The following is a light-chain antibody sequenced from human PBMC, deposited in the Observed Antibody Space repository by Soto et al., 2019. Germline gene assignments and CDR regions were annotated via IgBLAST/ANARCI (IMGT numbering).Light chain of an antibody. CDR2: DAS. CDR1: QSVGSK. J-gene: IGKJ4*01. CDR3: QQYGDWPGA. Sequence: EIVMTQSPPTLSVSPGERATLSCRASQSVGSKLAWYQQRPGQAPRLLIYDASNRATGIPARFSGSGSGTECSLTISSLQSEDFAVYSCQQYGDWPGAFGGGTKVEIK. V-gene: IGKV3D-15*01.